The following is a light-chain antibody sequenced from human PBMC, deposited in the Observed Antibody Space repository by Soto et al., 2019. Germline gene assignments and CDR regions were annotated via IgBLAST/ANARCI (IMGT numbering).Light chain of an antibody. CDR1: QNILFSSNNRNY. CDR2: AAS. Sequence: DIVMTQTPDSLAVSLGERATINCKSSQNILFSSNNRNYLAWYQQKPGKAPKLLIYAASTLQSGVPSRFSGSGSGTDFTLTISCLQSEDFATYYCQQYYSYLSITFGQGTRLEIK. J-gene: IGKJ5*01. CDR3: QQYYSYLSIT. V-gene: IGKV4-1*01.